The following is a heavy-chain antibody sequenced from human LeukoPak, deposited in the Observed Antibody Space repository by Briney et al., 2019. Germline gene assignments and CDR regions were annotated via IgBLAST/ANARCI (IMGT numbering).Heavy chain of an antibody. Sequence: SETLSLTCTVSGGSISSSSYYWGWIRQPPGKGLEWIGSIYYSGSTYYNPSLRSRVTISVDTSKNQFSLKLSSVTAADTAVYYCARPSEGIYFDYWGQGTLVTVSS. CDR2: IYYSGST. V-gene: IGHV4-39*01. CDR3: ARPSEGIYFDY. D-gene: IGHD3-10*01. CDR1: GGSISSSSYY. J-gene: IGHJ4*02.